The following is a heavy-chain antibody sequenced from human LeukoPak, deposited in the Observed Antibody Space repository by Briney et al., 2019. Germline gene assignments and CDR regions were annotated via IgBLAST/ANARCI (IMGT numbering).Heavy chain of an antibody. CDR2: INHSGST. CDR3: ASTRRDGYPFDY. J-gene: IGHJ4*02. CDR1: GRSFSGYY. D-gene: IGHD5-24*01. V-gene: IGHV4-34*01. Sequence: SETLSLTCAVYGRSFSGYYWSWIRQPPGKGLEWIGEINHSGSTNYNPSLKSRVTVSVDTSKNQFSLRLSSVTAADTAVYYCASTRRDGYPFDYWGQGTLVTVSS.